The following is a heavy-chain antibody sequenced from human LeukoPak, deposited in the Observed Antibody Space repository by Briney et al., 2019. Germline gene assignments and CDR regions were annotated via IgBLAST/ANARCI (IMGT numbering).Heavy chain of an antibody. CDR2: INHSGST. D-gene: IGHD3-10*01. J-gene: IGHJ4*02. CDR3: ARGLRYYYGSVSSYY. Sequence: SETLSLTCAVYGGSFSGYYWSWIRQPPGKGLEWIGEINHSGSTNYNPSLKSRVTISVDTSKNQFSLKLSSVTAADTAVYYCARGLRYYYGSVSSYYCGQGALVTVSS. CDR1: GGSFSGYY. V-gene: IGHV4-34*01.